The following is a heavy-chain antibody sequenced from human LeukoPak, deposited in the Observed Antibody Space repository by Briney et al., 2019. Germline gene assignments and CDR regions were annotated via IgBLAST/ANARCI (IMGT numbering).Heavy chain of an antibody. Sequence: SETLSLTCTVSGGSISSYYWSWIRQPPGKGLEWIGEINHSGSTNYNPSLKSRVTISVDTSKNQFSLKLSSVTAADTAVYYCARGSPLLSYAFDYWGQGTLVTVSS. CDR3: ARGSPLLSYAFDY. CDR2: INHSGST. V-gene: IGHV4-34*01. CDR1: GGSISSYY. J-gene: IGHJ4*02. D-gene: IGHD2-21*02.